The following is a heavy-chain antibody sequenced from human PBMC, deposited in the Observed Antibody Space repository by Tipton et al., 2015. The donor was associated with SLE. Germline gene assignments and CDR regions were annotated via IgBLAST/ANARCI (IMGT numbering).Heavy chain of an antibody. CDR3: ATRGYYQWDPFEY. CDR2: IYYSGST. D-gene: IGHD5-18*01. J-gene: IGHJ4*02. V-gene: IGHV4-59*12. Sequence: TLSLTCTVSGGSISSYYWSWIRQPPGKGLEWIGYIYYSGSTNYNPSLKSRVTISVDTSKNQFSLRLSSVTAADTAVYYCATRGYYQWDPFEYWGQGALVTVSS. CDR1: GGSISSYY.